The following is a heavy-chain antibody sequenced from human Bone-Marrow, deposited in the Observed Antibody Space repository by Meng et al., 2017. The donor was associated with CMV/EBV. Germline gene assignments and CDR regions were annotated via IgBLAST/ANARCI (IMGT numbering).Heavy chain of an antibody. D-gene: IGHD6-6*01. CDR3: ARKRSEARLDY. J-gene: IGHJ4*02. CDR1: GYTFTSYY. Sequence: ASVKVSCKASGYTFTSYYMHWVRQAPGQGLEWMGIINPSGGSTSYAQKFQGRVTMTRDTPTSTVYMELRSLRSDDTAVYYCARKRSEARLDYWGQGTLVTVSS. CDR2: INPSGGST. V-gene: IGHV1-46*01.